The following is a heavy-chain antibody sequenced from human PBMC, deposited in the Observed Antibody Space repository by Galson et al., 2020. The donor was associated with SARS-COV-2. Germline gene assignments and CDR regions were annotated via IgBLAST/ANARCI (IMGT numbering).Heavy chain of an antibody. Sequence: GGSLRLSCAASGFTFSSYEMNWVRQAPGKGLEWVSYISSSGSTIYYADSVKGRFTISRDNAKNSLYLQMNSLRAEDTAVYYCARDGYYYDSSGYYYGLDYWGQGTLVTVSS. J-gene: IGHJ4*02. CDR3: ARDGYYYDSSGYYYGLDY. D-gene: IGHD3-22*01. CDR2: ISSSGSTI. V-gene: IGHV3-48*03. CDR1: GFTFSSYE.